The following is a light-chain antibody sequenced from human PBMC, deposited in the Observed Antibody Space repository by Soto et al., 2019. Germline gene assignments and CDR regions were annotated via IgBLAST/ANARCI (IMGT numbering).Light chain of an antibody. Sequence: QSALTQPRSVSGSPGQSVAISCTGTSNDVGGYNYVSWYQQHPGKAPKLMIYDVSKRPSGVPDRFSGSKSGNTASLTISGLQAEDEADYYCCSYAGGSYVFGTGTKVTVL. J-gene: IGLJ1*01. CDR3: CSYAGGSYV. V-gene: IGLV2-11*01. CDR1: SNDVGGYNY. CDR2: DVS.